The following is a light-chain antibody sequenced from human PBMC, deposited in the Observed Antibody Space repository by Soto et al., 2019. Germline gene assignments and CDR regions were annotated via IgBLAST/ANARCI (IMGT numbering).Light chain of an antibody. J-gene: IGKJ1*01. CDR3: QQYYSYSWT. V-gene: IGKV1-8*01. CDR2: AAS. Sequence: AIRMTQSPSSLSASTGDRVTITCRASQGISSYLAWYQQKPGKAPKLLIYAASTLQSGVPSRFSGSGSGTDFTLTISCLQSEDFATYYCQQYYSYSWTLGQRTKVEIK. CDR1: QGISSY.